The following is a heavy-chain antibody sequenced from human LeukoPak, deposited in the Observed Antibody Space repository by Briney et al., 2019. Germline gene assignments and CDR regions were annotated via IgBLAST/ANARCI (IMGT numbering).Heavy chain of an antibody. CDR2: IRYDGSSK. Sequence: GGSLRLSCAASGFTVSSNYMSWVRQAPGKGLEWVAFIRYDGSSKYYADSVKGRFTISRDNAKNSLYLQMNSLRAEDTAVYYCARVGKDYDILTGYYSGVDYWGQGTLVTVSS. J-gene: IGHJ4*02. CDR1: GFTVSSNY. V-gene: IGHV3-30*02. D-gene: IGHD3-9*01. CDR3: ARVGKDYDILTGYYSGVDY.